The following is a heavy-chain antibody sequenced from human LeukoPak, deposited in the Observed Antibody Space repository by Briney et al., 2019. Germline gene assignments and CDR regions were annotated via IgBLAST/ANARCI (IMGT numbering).Heavy chain of an antibody. Sequence: ASETVSCKASGYTFTSYDINWVRQAPGQGLEWMGWMNPNSGNTGYAQKFQGRVTMTRNTSISTAYMELSSLRSEDTAVYYCARAYSGRYFDYWGQGTLVTVSS. CDR2: MNPNSGNT. CDR1: GYTFTSYD. J-gene: IGHJ4*02. CDR3: ARAYSGRYFDY. D-gene: IGHD1-26*01. V-gene: IGHV1-8*01.